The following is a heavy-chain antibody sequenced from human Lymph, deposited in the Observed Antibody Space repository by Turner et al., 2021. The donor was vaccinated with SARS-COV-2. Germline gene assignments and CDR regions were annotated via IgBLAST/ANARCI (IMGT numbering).Heavy chain of an antibody. CDR1: VFTVSSNY. J-gene: IGHJ6*02. CDR2: IYSGGST. Sequence: EVQLVESGGGLIQPGGSLRLSCAASVFTVSSNYMSWVRQAPGKGLEWVSVIYSGGSTYYADSVKGRFTISRDNSKNTLYLQMNSLRAEDTAVYYCARDLMEVGGMDVWCQGTTVTVSS. CDR3: ARDLMEVGGMDV. V-gene: IGHV3-53*01. D-gene: IGHD3-3*01.